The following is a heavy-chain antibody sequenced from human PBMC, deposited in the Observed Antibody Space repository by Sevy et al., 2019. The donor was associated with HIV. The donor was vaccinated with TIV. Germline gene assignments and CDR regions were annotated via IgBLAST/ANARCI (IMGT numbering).Heavy chain of an antibody. Sequence: GGSLRLSCAASGFTFSNAWMSWVRQAPGKGLEWVGRIKSETDGGTTDYAAPVTGRFTISRDDSKNTLYLQMNSLKTEDTAVYYCTTLGVGATNNYFDYWGQGTLVTVSS. V-gene: IGHV3-15*01. J-gene: IGHJ4*02. CDR3: TTLGVGATNNYFDY. D-gene: IGHD1-26*01. CDR1: GFTFSNAW. CDR2: IKSETDGGTT.